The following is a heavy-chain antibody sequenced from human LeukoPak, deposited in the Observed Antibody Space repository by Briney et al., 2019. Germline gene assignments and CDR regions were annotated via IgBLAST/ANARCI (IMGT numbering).Heavy chain of an antibody. D-gene: IGHD2-21*02. V-gene: IGHV3-30*03. CDR3: ARGFVLGAAKNYFDY. J-gene: IGHJ4*02. CDR1: GFTFSTYG. CDR2: VSYDAYNI. Sequence: PGGSLRLSCAASGFTFSTYGMHWVRQAPGKGLEWVAVVSYDAYNIYYADSVKGRFTISRDNSKNTLYLQMSSLRGEDTAVYYCARGFVLGAAKNYFDYWGLGAQVTVSS.